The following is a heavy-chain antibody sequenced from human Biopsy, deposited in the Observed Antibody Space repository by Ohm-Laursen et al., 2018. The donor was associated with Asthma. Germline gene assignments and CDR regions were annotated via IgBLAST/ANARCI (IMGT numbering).Heavy chain of an antibody. CDR3: ARMNTLIQAANYFSYAMDV. Sequence: PSQTLSLTCTVSGGSISSGGYYWSWIRQHPGKGLEWIGYIYYSGTTYYNPSLKSRVTISVDRSQRQFSLKVNSVTAADTAVYYCARMNTLIQAANYFSYAMDVWGQGTTVTVSS. CDR1: GGSISSGGYY. CDR2: IYYSGTT. J-gene: IGHJ6*02. D-gene: IGHD3-9*01. V-gene: IGHV4-31*03.